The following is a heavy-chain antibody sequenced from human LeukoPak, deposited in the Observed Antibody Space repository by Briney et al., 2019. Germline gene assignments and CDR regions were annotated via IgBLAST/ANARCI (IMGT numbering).Heavy chain of an antibody. CDR1: GGSTSTYY. V-gene: IGHV4-59*01. CDR2: INYSGST. CDR3: AREGAYRYGYNEYHSYMDI. J-gene: IGHJ6*04. Sequence: PSETLSLTCTVSGGSTSTYYWSWIRQSPGKGLEWIGYINYSGSTNYNPSLKSRVTISVDTSKNQFSLKLSSVTAAETAVHHCAREGAYRYGYNEYHSYMDIWGKGTTVTVSS. D-gene: IGHD5-18*01.